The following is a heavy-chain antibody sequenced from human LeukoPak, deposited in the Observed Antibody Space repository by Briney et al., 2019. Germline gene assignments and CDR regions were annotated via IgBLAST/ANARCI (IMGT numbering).Heavy chain of an antibody. Sequence: ASVKVSCKASGYTFTSYYMHWVRQAPGQGLEWMGIINPGGGSTSYAQKFQGRVTMTRDTSTSTVYMELSSLRSEDTAVYYCARVWMGADDAFDIWGQGTMVTVSS. CDR3: ARVWMGADDAFDI. V-gene: IGHV1-46*01. CDR2: INPGGGST. J-gene: IGHJ3*02. D-gene: IGHD1-26*01. CDR1: GYTFTSYY.